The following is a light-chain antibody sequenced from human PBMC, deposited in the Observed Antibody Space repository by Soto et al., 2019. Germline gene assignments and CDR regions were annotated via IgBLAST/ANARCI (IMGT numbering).Light chain of an antibody. J-gene: IGLJ1*01. Sequence: QSVLTQPPSASGSPGQSVTISCTGTKKDIGVYYFVAWYQHHPGTAPRLIIYEVVQRPSGVPDRFSGSKSGNTASLTVSGLPAADAADYFCKSYAGSXTYVFGSGTKVXV. CDR1: KKDIGVYYF. CDR3: KSYAGSXTYV. CDR2: EVV. V-gene: IGLV2-8*01.